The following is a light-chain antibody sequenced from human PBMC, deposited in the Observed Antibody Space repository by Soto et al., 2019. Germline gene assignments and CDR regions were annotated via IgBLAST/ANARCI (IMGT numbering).Light chain of an antibody. V-gene: IGKV3-11*01. Sequence: ASQSISSSLLWYQQKPGQAPRLLIYGASNRATGIPARFSVSGSGTDITFICSSLEPEDSAVYYWQQRSHWPRIFRGGTKV. CDR1: QSISSS. CDR3: QQRSHWPRI. J-gene: IGKJ4*01. CDR2: GAS.